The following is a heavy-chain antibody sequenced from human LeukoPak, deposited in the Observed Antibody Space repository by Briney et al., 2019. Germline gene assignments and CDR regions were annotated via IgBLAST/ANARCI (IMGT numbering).Heavy chain of an antibody. CDR2: ISYDGSNK. V-gene: IGHV3-30*18. CDR3: AKLRLELRASDYGMDV. D-gene: IGHD1-7*01. CDR1: GFTFSSYG. J-gene: IGHJ6*02. Sequence: GGSLRLSCAASGFTFSSYGMHWVRQAPGKGLEWVAVISYDGSNKYYADSVKGRFTISRDNSKNTLYLQMNSLRAEDTAVYYCAKLRLELRASDYGMDVWGQATTVTVPS.